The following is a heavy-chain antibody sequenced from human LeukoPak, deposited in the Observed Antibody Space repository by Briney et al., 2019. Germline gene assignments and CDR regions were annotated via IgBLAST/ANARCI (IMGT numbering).Heavy chain of an antibody. V-gene: IGHV1-2*02. CDR3: VRENIVATRWFDP. CDR2: VNSNTGAT. Sequence: ASVKLSCKASGYTFTDHFLHWVRQAPGQGLEWMGWVNSNTGATQYAQKFQGRVTMTRDTSITTSYMDLSRLTSDGTAVYFCVRENIVATRWFDPWGQGTLVTVSS. CDR1: GYTFTDHF. D-gene: IGHD5-12*01. J-gene: IGHJ5*02.